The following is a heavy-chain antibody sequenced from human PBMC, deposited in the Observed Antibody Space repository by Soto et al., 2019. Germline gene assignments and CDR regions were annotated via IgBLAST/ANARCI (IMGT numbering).Heavy chain of an antibody. V-gene: IGHV3-30-3*02. CDR1: GFTFSSYA. Sequence: LRLSCAASGFTFSSYAMHWVRQAPGKGLEWVAVISYDGSNKYYADSVKGRFTISRDNSKNTLYLQMNSLRPEDTAVYYCAKDLYSSDWFNFFDSWGQGSLVTVSS. J-gene: IGHJ5*01. D-gene: IGHD6-19*01. CDR3: AKDLYSSDWFNFFDS. CDR2: ISYDGSNK.